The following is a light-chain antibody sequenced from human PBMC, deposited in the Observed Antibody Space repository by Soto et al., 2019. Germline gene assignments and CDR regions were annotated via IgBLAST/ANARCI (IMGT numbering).Light chain of an antibody. V-gene: IGLV2-8*01. J-gene: IGLJ1*01. Sequence: QSVLTQPPSASGSPGQSVAISCTGTSSDVGGYNYVSWYQQHPGKAPKLMIYEVNKRPSGVPDRFSGSKSGSTAPLTVSGLQAEDEADYYCSSYAGSSNVFGTGTRSP. CDR2: EVN. CDR1: SSDVGGYNY. CDR3: SSYAGSSNV.